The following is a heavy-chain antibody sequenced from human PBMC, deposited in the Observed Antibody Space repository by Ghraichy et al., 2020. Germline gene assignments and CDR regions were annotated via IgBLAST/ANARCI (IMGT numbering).Heavy chain of an antibody. CDR2: IYYSGST. CDR3: ASYDFWSGYFFDY. V-gene: IGHV4-59*08. D-gene: IGHD3-3*01. CDR1: GGSISSYY. J-gene: IGHJ4*02. Sequence: GSLRLSCTVSGGSISSYYWSWIRQPPGKGLEWIGYIYYSGSTNYNPSLKSRVTISVDTSKNQFSLKLSSVTAADTAVYYCASYDFWSGYFFDYWGQGTLVTGSS.